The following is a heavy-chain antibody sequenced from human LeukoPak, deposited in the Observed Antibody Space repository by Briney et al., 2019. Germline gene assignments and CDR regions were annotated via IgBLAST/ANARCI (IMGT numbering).Heavy chain of an antibody. CDR2: ISSSSGTI. J-gene: IGHJ4*02. V-gene: IGHV3-48*01. CDR1: GFTFSSYS. D-gene: IGHD3-10*01. CDR3: ARAIGLLWFGELSTGRDY. Sequence: PGGSLRLSCAASGFTFSSYSMNWVRQAPGKGLEWVSYISSSSGTIYYADSVRGRFTISRDNAKNSLYLQMNSLRAEDTAVYYYARAIGLLWFGELSTGRDYWGQGTLVTVSS.